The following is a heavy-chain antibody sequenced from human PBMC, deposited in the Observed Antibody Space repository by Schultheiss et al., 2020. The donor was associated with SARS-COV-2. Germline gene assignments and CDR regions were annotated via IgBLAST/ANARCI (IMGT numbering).Heavy chain of an antibody. J-gene: IGHJ6*03. V-gene: IGHV4-38-2*02. Sequence: SQTLSLTCTVSGYSISSGYYWGWIRQPPGKGLEWIGSIYHSGSTYYNPSLKSRVTISVDTSKNQFSLKLSSVTAADTAVYYCARASIAAAGSYYYYYMDVWGKGTTVTVSS. CDR2: IYHSGST. CDR1: GYSISSGYY. CDR3: ARASIAAAGSYYYYYMDV. D-gene: IGHD6-13*01.